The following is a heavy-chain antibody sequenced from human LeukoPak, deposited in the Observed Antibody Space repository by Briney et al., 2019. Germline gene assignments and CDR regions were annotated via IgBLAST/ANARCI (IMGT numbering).Heavy chain of an antibody. Sequence: SETLSLTCTVSGGSVNSGSYFWSWIRQPPGKGLEWIGYIQNSARTNYNPSLESRVTISVNSSKDQFSLRLSSVTAADTAVYYCATDYSNFYGMDVWGQGTTVTVSS. V-gene: IGHV4-61*01. J-gene: IGHJ6*02. D-gene: IGHD4-11*01. CDR2: IQNSART. CDR1: GGSVNSGSYF. CDR3: ATDYSNFYGMDV.